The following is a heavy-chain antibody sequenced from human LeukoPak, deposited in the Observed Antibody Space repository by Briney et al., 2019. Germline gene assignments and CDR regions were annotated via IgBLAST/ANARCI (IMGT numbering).Heavy chain of an antibody. V-gene: IGHV3-48*01. Sequence: GGSLRLSCAASGFTFSSYSMNWVRQAPGKGLEWVSYISSSSSTIYYADSVKGRFTISRDNAKNSLYLQMNSLRAEDTAVYYCARDYGDYLDAFDIWGQGTMVTASS. J-gene: IGHJ3*02. CDR1: GFTFSSYS. D-gene: IGHD4-17*01. CDR3: ARDYGDYLDAFDI. CDR2: ISSSSSTI.